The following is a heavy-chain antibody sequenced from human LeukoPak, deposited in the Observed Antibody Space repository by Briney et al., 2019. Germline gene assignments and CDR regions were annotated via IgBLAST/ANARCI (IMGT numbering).Heavy chain of an antibody. D-gene: IGHD6-19*01. V-gene: IGHV3-21*01. CDR3: ARIYHRRLARGWFDP. CDR1: GFTFSSYS. Sequence: GGSLRLSCAASGFTFSSYSMNWVRQAPGKGLEWVSSISSSSSYIYYADSVKGRFTISRDNAKNSLYLQMNSLRAEDTAVYYCARIYHRRLARGWFDPWGQGTLVTVSS. CDR2: ISSSSSYI. J-gene: IGHJ5*02.